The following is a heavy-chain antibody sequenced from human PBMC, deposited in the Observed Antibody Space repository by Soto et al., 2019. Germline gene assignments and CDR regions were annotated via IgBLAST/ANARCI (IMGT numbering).Heavy chain of an antibody. J-gene: IGHJ6*03. V-gene: IGHV3-74*01. Sequence: EVQLVESGGGLVQPGESLRLSCVASGFTFTNYWMHWVRQAPGKGLVWVSRINPDGSITSHGDSVKGRFTISRDNAKNTLNLQMSSLRAEDTAVYYCARVLRDYYYMDVWGKGTTVTVSS. CDR2: INPDGSIT. CDR3: ARVLRDYYYMDV. CDR1: GFTFTNYW.